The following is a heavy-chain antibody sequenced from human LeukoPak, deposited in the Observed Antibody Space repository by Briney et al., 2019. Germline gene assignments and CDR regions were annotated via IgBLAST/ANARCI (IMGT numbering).Heavy chain of an antibody. CDR1: GYSISSGYY. CDR3: ASVRYRMIDP. V-gene: IGHV4-38-2*02. D-gene: IGHD3-16*02. Sequence: SETLSLTCTVSGYSISSGYYWGWIRQPPGKGLEWIGSIYHSGRTFYNPSLKSRVAISVDTSKNQFSLKLTSVTAADTAVYYCASVRYRMIDPWGQGTLVTVSS. J-gene: IGHJ5*02. CDR2: IYHSGRT.